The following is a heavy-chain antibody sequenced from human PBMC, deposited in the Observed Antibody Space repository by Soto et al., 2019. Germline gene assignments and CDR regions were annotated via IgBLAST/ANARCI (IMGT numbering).Heavy chain of an antibody. J-gene: IGHJ6*02. D-gene: IGHD3-10*01. V-gene: IGHV3-21*01. CDR2: ITSSSTYI. Sequence: GGSLRLSCAASGFSFTTYSMNWVRQAPGKGLEWVSSITSSSTYIYYADSVKGRFTISRDNAKNSLFLQMNSLRAEDTSVYYCARVRSSVYRVRGVILYPSYYYYTMDVWGRETTVTVSS. CDR1: GFSFTTYS. CDR3: ARVRSSVYRVRGVILYPSYYYYTMDV.